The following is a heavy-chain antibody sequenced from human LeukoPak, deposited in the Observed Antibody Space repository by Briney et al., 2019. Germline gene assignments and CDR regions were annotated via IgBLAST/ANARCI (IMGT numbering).Heavy chain of an antibody. V-gene: IGHV3-74*01. CDR3: AKGFYDYVWGSHPLD. J-gene: IGHJ4*02. CDR2: INSDGSST. CDR1: GFTFSSYW. Sequence: SGVSLRLSCAASGFTFSSYWMHWVRQAPGKGLVWVSRINSDGSSTSYADSVKGRFTISRDNAKNTLYLQMNSLRAEDTAVYYCAKGFYDYVWGSHPLDWGQGTLVTVSS. D-gene: IGHD3-16*01.